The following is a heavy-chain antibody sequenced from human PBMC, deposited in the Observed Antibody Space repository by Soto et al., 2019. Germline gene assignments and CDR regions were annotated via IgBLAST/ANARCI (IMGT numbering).Heavy chain of an antibody. J-gene: IGHJ4*02. Sequence: SETLSLTCAVYGGSFSGYYWSWIRQPPGKGLEWIGEINHSGSTNYNPSLKSRVTISVDTSKNQFSLKLSSVTAADTAVYYCARGSNCSSTSCYAERPGFDYWGQGTLVTVSS. CDR2: INHSGST. CDR1: GGSFSGYY. V-gene: IGHV4-34*01. CDR3: ARGSNCSSTSCYAERPGFDY. D-gene: IGHD2-2*01.